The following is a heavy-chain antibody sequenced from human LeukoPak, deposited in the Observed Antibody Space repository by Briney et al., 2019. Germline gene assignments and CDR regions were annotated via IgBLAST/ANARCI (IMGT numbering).Heavy chain of an antibody. Sequence: SVKVSCKASGGTFSSYAISWVRQAPGQGLEWMGGIIPIFGTANYAQKFQGRVTITADKSTSTAYMELSSLRSEDTAVYYCARGVGATISYYHYYIDVWGKGTTVTVSS. D-gene: IGHD1-26*01. CDR1: GGTFSSYA. CDR3: ARGVGATISYYHYYIDV. V-gene: IGHV1-69*06. CDR2: IIPIFGTA. J-gene: IGHJ6*03.